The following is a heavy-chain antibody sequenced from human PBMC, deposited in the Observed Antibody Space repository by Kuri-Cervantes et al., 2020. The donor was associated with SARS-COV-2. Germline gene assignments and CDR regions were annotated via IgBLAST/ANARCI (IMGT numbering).Heavy chain of an antibody. J-gene: IGHJ6*02. CDR1: GGTFSSYA. Sequence: SVKVSCKASGGTFSSYAISWVRQAPGQGLEWMGRIIPILGIANYAQKFQGRVTITADKSTSTAYMELSSLRSEDTAVYYCARDRDDFWSGYRVNYYYYGMDVWGQGTTGTVSS. V-gene: IGHV1-69*04. D-gene: IGHD3-3*01. CDR2: IIPILGIA. CDR3: ARDRDDFWSGYRVNYYYYGMDV.